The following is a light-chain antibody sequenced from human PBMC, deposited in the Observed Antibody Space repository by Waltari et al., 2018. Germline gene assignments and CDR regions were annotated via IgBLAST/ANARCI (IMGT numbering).Light chain of an antibody. CDR1: QGISSY. CDR3: QQLNSFPYT. V-gene: IGKV1-9*01. Sequence: DIQLTQSPSFRSASVGVKVTITCRASQGISSYLAWYQQKPGEAPKLLISAASTLQSGVPSRFSGSGSGTEFTLTISSLQPEDFATYYCQQLNSFPYTFGQGTKLDIK. CDR2: AAS. J-gene: IGKJ2*01.